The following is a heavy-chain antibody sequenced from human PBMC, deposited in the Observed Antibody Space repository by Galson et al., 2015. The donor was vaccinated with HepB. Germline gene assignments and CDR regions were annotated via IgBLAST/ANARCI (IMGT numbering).Heavy chain of an antibody. CDR3: ALGYSSSWFSHYYYGMDA. D-gene: IGHD6-13*01. CDR1: GFSLSTSGMC. CDR2: IDWDDDK. J-gene: IGHJ6*02. Sequence: PALVKPTQTLTLTCTFSGFSLSTSGMCVSWIRQPPGKALEWLALIDWDDDKYYSTSLKTRLTISKDTSKNQVVLTMTNMDPVDTATYYCALGYSSSWFSHYYYGMDAWGQGTTVTVSS. V-gene: IGHV2-70*01.